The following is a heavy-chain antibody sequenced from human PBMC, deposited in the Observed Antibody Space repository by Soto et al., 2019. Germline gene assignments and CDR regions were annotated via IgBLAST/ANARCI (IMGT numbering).Heavy chain of an antibody. CDR3: AKGSPIDS. CDR1: GFTFSSSA. V-gene: IGHV3-23*01. Sequence: EVQLLESGGGLVQPGGSLRLSCAASGFTFSSSAMSWVRQAPGKGLEWVSAVSGSGGSTYYADAVKGRFTISTDSSKNTKYLQMNSLRANDTAVYYCAKGSPIDSWDQGTLVTFSS. J-gene: IGHJ4*02. CDR2: VSGSGGST.